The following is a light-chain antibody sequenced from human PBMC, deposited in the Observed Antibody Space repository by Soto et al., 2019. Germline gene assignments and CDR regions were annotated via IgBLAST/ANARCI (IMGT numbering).Light chain of an antibody. CDR1: QRVGSW. Sequence: DIQMTQSPSTLSASVGDRVTITCRASQRVGSWLAWFQQKAGNAPKVLIYKVSSLEGGVPSRFSGSGSGTEFTLTISSLQPDDFATYYCQQYISDPWTFGQGTRVEIK. CDR3: QQYISDPWT. CDR2: KVS. V-gene: IGKV1-5*03. J-gene: IGKJ1*01.